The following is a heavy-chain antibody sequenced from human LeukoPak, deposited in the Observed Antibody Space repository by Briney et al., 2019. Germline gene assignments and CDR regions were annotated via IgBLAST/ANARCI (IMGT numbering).Heavy chain of an antibody. D-gene: IGHD3-3*01. V-gene: IGHV3-30-3*01. CDR3: ARGPHYDFWSGDDAFDI. J-gene: IGHJ3*02. Sequence: GGSLRLSCAASGFTFSHYAMHWLRQTPGKGLEWVAVTSYDGSNEYYSDSVKDRFTISRDNSRNTLDLQMNGLRNEDTAVYYCARGPHYDFWSGDDAFDIWGQGTMVTVSS. CDR1: GFTFSHYA. CDR2: TSYDGSNE.